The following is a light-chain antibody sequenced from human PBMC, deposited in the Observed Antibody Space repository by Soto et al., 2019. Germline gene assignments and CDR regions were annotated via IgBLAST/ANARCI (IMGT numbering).Light chain of an antibody. CDR3: QDYGSSPSG. J-gene: IGKJ5*01. Sequence: EIVLTQSPGTLSLSPGERATLSCRASQSLGSSFLAWYQQKPGQDPRLLIFVTSRRSTGVPDRFSGSGSGTDFTLTIIRLEPEDFVVYFCQDYGSSPSGFGQGTRLEIK. V-gene: IGKV3-20*01. CDR2: VTS. CDR1: QSLGSSF.